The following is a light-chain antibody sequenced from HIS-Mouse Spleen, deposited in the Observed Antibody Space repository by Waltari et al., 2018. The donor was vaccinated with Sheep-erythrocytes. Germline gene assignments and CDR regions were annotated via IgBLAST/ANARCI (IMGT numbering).Light chain of an antibody. V-gene: IGLV3-1*01. CDR1: NWGDQY. J-gene: IGLJ2*01. CDR2: QDS. Sequence: SYELTQPPSVSVSPGPTAGITCSGDNWGDQYACWYQQKPGQSPVLVIYQDSKRHSGIPERFSGSNSGNTATLTISGTQAMDEADYYCQAWDSSTVVFGGGTKLTVL. CDR3: QAWDSSTVV.